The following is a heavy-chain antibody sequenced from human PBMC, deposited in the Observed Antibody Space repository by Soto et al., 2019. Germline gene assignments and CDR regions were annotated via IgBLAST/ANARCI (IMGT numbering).Heavy chain of an antibody. CDR1: GFTFSSYW. CDR2: INSDGSST. CDR3: ERDGGGGSGFAY. V-gene: IGHV3-74*01. Sequence: EVQLVESGGGLVQPGGSLRLSCAASGFTFSSYWMHWVRQAPGKGLVWVSRINSDGSSTSYADSVKGRLTISRDNAKNTLNLKLNGRRAEDRAVFYCERDGGGGSGFAYGGKDSLVAVSS. J-gene: IGHJ4*02. D-gene: IGHD1-26*01.